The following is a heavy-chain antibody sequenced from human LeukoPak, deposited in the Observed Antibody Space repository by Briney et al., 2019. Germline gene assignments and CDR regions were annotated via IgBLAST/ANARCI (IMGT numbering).Heavy chain of an antibody. CDR1: GFTFDDYA. CDR3: AKALDYDILTGHDY. D-gene: IGHD3-9*01. V-gene: IGHV3-9*01. J-gene: IGHJ4*02. CDR2: ISWNSGSI. Sequence: PGGSLRLSCAASGFTFDDYAMHWVRQAPGKGLEWVSGISWNSGSIGYADSVKGRFTISRDNAKNSLYLQMNSLRAEDTALYYCAKALDYDILTGHDYWGQGTLVTVSS.